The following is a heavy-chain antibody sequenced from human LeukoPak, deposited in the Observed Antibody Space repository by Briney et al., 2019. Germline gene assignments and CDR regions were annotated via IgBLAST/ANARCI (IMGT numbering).Heavy chain of an antibody. Sequence: GGSLRLSCAASGFTFSSYGMHWVRQAPGKGLEWVVFIRYDGSNKYYADSVKGRFTISRDNSKNTLYLQMNSLRAEDTAVYYCAKVYCSSTSCYVPFDYWGQGTLVTVSS. CDR2: IRYDGSNK. CDR1: GFTFSSYG. V-gene: IGHV3-30*02. D-gene: IGHD2-2*01. CDR3: AKVYCSSTSCYVPFDY. J-gene: IGHJ4*02.